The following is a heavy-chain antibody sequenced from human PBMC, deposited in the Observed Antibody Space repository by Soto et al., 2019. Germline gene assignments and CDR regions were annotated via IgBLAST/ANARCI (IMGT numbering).Heavy chain of an antibody. J-gene: IGHJ3*02. CDR2: LTPSGGET. CDR3: AHPRGYGVFDAYDI. V-gene: IGHV3-23*01. D-gene: IGHD4-17*01. Sequence: GGSLRLSCEASGFTFSTYAMSWVRQAPGKGLEWVSALTPSGGETFYADSVKGRFTISRDNSMNAVYLQMNSLRIEDTAVYYCAHPRGYGVFDAYDIWGQGTMVTVSS. CDR1: GFTFSTYA.